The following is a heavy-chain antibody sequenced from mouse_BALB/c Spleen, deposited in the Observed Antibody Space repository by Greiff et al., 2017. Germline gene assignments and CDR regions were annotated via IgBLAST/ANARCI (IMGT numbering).Heavy chain of an antibody. J-gene: IGHJ4*01. V-gene: IGHV3-2*02. CDR3: ARGDYGTMDY. CDR2: ISYSGST. CDR1: GYSITSDYA. D-gene: IGHD2-4*01. Sequence: VQLKQSGPGLVKPSQSLSLTCTVTGYSITSDYAWNWIRQFPGNKLEWMGYISYSGSTSYNPSLKSRISITRDTSKNQFFLQLNSVTTEDTATYYCARGDYGTMDYWGQGTSVTVSS.